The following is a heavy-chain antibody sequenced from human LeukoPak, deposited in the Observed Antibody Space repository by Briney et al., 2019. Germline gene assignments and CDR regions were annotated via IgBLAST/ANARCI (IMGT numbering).Heavy chain of an antibody. Sequence: ASVKVSCKASGYTFTGYYMHWVRQAPGQGLEWMGWINPNSGGTNYAQKFQGRVTMTRDTSISTAYMELSRLRSDDTAVYYCARNRQQLVTSGLVFFDPWGQGTLVTVSS. J-gene: IGHJ5*02. CDR2: INPNSGGT. CDR1: GYTFTGYY. CDR3: ARNRQQLVTSGLVFFDP. V-gene: IGHV1-2*02. D-gene: IGHD6-13*01.